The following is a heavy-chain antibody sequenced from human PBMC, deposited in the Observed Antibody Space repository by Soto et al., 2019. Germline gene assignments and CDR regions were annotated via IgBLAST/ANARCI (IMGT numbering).Heavy chain of an antibody. D-gene: IGHD2-15*01. CDR3: ARGLGYCSGGSCYSGYQNWFDP. CDR1: GGSISSGGYS. J-gene: IGHJ5*02. CDR2: IYHSGST. V-gene: IGHV4-30-2*01. Sequence: QLQLQESGSGLVKPSQTLSLTCAVSGGSISSGGYSWSWIRQPPGKGLEWIGYIYHSGSTYYNPSLKSRVPISVDRSKNQFSLKLSSVTAADTALYYCARGLGYCSGGSCYSGYQNWFDPWGQGTLVTVSS.